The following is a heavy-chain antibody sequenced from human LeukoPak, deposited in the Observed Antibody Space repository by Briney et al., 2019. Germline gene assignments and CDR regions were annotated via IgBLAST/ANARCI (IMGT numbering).Heavy chain of an antibody. V-gene: IGHV1-69*04. Sequence: ASVKVSCKASGGTFSSYAISWVRQAPGQGFEWMGRIIPILGIANYAQKFQGRVTITADKSTSTAYMELSSLRSEDTAVYYCARDRIAAAARDFDYWGQGTLVTVSS. D-gene: IGHD6-13*01. CDR3: ARDRIAAAARDFDY. J-gene: IGHJ4*02. CDR1: GGTFSSYA. CDR2: IIPILGIA.